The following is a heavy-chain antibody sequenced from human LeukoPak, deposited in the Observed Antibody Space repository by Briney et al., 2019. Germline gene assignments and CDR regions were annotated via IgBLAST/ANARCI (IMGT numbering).Heavy chain of an antibody. D-gene: IGHD3-22*01. CDR2: INPNSGGT. Sequence: ASVKVSCKASGYTFTGYYMHWVRQAPGQGLEWMGWINPNSGGTNYAQKFQERVTITRDMSTSTAYMELSSLRSEDTAVYYCAARYDSRRDYYYGMDVWGQGTTVTVSS. V-gene: IGHV1-2*02. J-gene: IGHJ6*02. CDR1: GYTFTGYY. CDR3: AARYDSRRDYYYGMDV.